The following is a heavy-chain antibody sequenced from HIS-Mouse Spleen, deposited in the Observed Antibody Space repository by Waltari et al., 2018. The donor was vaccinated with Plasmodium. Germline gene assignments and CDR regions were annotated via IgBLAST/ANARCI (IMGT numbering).Heavy chain of an antibody. Sequence: EVQLVESGGGLVQPGGSLRLSCAASGLPVSSYWMGWVRKAPGKGLEWVANIKQDGSEKYYVDSVKGRFTISRDNAKNSLYLQMNSLRAEDTAVYYCASSWYWYFDLWGRGTLVTVSS. CDR2: IKQDGSEK. J-gene: IGHJ2*01. CDR1: GLPVSSYW. CDR3: ASSWYWYFDL. D-gene: IGHD6-13*01. V-gene: IGHV3-7*01.